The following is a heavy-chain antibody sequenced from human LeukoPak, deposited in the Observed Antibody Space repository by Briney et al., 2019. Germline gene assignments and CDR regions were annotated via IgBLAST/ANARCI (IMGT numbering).Heavy chain of an antibody. Sequence: GSSVKASCKASGGTFSSYAISWVRQAPGQGLEWMGGIIPIFGTANYAQKFQGRVTITTDESTSTAYMELSSLRSEDTAVYYCARHAHNDYGDYVLDYWGQGTLVTVSS. CDR1: GGTFSSYA. D-gene: IGHD4-17*01. CDR2: IIPIFGTA. V-gene: IGHV1-69*05. CDR3: ARHAHNDYGDYVLDY. J-gene: IGHJ4*02.